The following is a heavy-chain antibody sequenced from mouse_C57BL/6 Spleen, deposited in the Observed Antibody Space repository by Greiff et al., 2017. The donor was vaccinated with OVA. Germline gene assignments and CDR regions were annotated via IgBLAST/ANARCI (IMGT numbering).Heavy chain of an antibody. CDR2: IHPNSGST. CDR3: AREVIYYGNLYAMDY. D-gene: IGHD2-1*01. Sequence: QVKLQQPGAELVKPGASVKLSCKASGYTFTSYWMHWVKQRPGQGLEWIGMIHPNSGSTNYNEKFKSKATLTVDKSSSTAYMQLSILTSEDSAVYYCAREVIYYGNLYAMDYWGQGTSVTVSS. CDR1: GYTFTSYW. J-gene: IGHJ4*01. V-gene: IGHV1-64*01.